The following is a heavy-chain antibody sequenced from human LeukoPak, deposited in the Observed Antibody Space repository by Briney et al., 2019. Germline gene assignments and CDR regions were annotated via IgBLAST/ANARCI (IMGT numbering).Heavy chain of an antibody. CDR3: AKDREAQSYYDILTGYFAFDI. J-gene: IGHJ3*02. Sequence: GGSLRLSCAASGLTFDDYAMHWVWQAPGKGLEWVSGISWNSGSIGYADSVKGRFTISRDNAKNSLYLQMNSLRAEDTALYYCAKDREAQSYYDILTGYFAFDIWGQGTMVTVSS. D-gene: IGHD3-9*01. CDR1: GLTFDDYA. CDR2: ISWNSGSI. V-gene: IGHV3-9*01.